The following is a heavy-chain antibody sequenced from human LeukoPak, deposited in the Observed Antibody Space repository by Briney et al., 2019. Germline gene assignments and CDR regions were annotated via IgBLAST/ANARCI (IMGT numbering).Heavy chain of an antibody. CDR3: AKTAPRSIQVWDY. Sequence: GGSLRLSCAASGFTFSRLGMHWVRQAPGKGLEWVAFMRYDGSNKYYADSVKGRFTISRDNPKNTLYLQMNSLTAEDTAVYYCAKTAPRSIQVWDYWGQGTLVTVSS. D-gene: IGHD5-18*01. CDR1: GFTFSRLG. V-gene: IGHV3-30*02. CDR2: MRYDGSNK. J-gene: IGHJ4*02.